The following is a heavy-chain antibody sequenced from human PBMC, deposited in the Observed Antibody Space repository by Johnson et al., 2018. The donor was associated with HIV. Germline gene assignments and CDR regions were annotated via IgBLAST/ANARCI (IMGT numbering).Heavy chain of an antibody. V-gene: IGHV3-30*03. CDR2: ISYDGSNK. CDR3: NSPGLMIGPPI. CDR1: GFSFSNYG. Sequence: QVQVVESGGGVVQPGRSLRLSCAASGFSFSNYGMHWVRQAPGKGLEWVVVISYDGSNKYYADSVKGRFIISRDNSKNTLYLQMNSLRAEDTAVYYCNSPGLMIGPPIWGQGTMVTVSS. J-gene: IGHJ3*02. D-gene: IGHD3-22*01.